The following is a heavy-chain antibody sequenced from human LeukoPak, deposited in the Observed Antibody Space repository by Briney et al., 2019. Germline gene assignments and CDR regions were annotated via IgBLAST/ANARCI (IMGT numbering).Heavy chain of an antibody. CDR2: ISGSGGST. J-gene: IGHJ5*02. CDR3: AKLPSTYCDYAGNWFDP. D-gene: IGHD4-17*01. V-gene: IGHV3-23*01. Sequence: GGSLRLSCAASGFTFSSYAMSWVRQAPGKGLEWVSAISGSGGSTYYADTVKGRFTISRDNSKNTLYLQMNSLRAEDTAVYYCAKLPSTYCDYAGNWFDPWGQGTLVTVSS. CDR1: GFTFSSYA.